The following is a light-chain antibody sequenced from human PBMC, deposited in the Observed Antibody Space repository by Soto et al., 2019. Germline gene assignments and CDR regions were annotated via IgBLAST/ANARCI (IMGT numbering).Light chain of an antibody. J-gene: IGKJ5*01. CDR2: AAS. CDR3: QQSYSTPIT. Sequence: MTQSPLSLPVTPGEPASISCRSSQSLQHSNGYNYLDWYLQKPGKAPKLLIYAASSLQSGVPSRFSGSGSGTDFTLTISSLQPEDFATYYCQQSYSTPITFGQGTRLEIK. CDR1: QSLQHSNGYNY. V-gene: IGKV1-39*01.